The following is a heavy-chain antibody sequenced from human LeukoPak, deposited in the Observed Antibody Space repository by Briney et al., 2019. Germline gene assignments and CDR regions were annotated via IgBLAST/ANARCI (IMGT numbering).Heavy chain of an antibody. CDR3: ARDYYGSGSYDY. D-gene: IGHD3-10*01. V-gene: IGHV3-13*04. J-gene: IGHJ4*02. CDR1: GFTLSNYD. Sequence: PGGSLRLSCAASGFTLSNYDIHWVRQVTGKGLEWVSTISSRGDTYYSGSVKGRFTISRDNAKNSLYLQMNSLRAGDTAVYYCARDYYGSGSYDYWGQGTLVTVSS. CDR2: ISSRGDT.